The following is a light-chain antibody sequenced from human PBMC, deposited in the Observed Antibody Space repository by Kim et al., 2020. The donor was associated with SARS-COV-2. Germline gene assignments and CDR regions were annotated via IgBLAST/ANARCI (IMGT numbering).Light chain of an antibody. CDR3: QQYNNWPPRT. CDR2: GAS. V-gene: IGKV3-15*01. J-gene: IGKJ2*01. CDR1: QSVSSN. Sequence: VAPGERTTLTCRASQSVSSNLAWYQQRPGQAPRHLSYGASTRATGIPARFSGSGSGTEVTLTISSLQSEDFAVYYCQQYNNWPPRTFGQGTKLEI.